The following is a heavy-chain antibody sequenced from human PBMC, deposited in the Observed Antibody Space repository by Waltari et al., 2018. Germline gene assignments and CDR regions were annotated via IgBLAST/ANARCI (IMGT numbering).Heavy chain of an antibody. D-gene: IGHD4-17*01. V-gene: IGHV1-69*01. J-gene: IGHJ4*02. CDR2: IMPIIGTT. Sequence: QVQLVQSGAEVKKPGSSVKVSCKASGGTFSSYAISWVREGPGQGVGWMEGIMPIIGTTTYGQRFQGRVTITAGESTSTADMELRSLGSGDTAVYYCASGPGYGGHLDYWGQGTLVTVSS. CDR1: GGTFSSYA. CDR3: ASGPGYGGHLDY.